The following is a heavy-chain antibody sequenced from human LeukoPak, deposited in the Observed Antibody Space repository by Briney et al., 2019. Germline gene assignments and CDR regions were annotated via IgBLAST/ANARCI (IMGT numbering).Heavy chain of an antibody. V-gene: IGHV4-39*02. J-gene: IGHJ5*02. CDR3: ARDEVRRLT. CDR1: GGSISSSSYY. Sequence: ASDTLSLTCTVSGGSISSSSYYWGWIRQPPGKGLEWIVSIYYSGSTYYNPSLKSRVTISVDTSENQFSLKLSSVTAADTAVYYCARDEVRRLTWGQGTLVTVSS. CDR2: IYYSGST. D-gene: IGHD2-2*01.